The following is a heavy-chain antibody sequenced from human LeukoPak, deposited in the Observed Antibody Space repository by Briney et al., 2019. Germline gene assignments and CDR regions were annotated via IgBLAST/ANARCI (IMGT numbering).Heavy chain of an antibody. CDR1: GYTFTSYG. V-gene: IGHV1-18*01. CDR2: ISAYNGNT. D-gene: IGHD2-15*01. CDR3: ARVPESAATVDFDY. Sequence: ASVKVSCKASGYTFTSYGISWVRQAPGQGLEWTGWISAYNGNTNYAQKLQGRVTMTTDTSTSTAYMELRSLRSDDTAVYYCARVPESAATVDFDYWGQGTLVTVSS. J-gene: IGHJ4*02.